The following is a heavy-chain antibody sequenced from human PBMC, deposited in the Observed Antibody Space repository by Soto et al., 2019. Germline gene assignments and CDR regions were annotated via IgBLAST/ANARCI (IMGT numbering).Heavy chain of an antibody. V-gene: IGHV3-23*01. Sequence: PGGSLRLSCAASGFTFSSYAMSWVRQAPGKGLEWVSAISGSGGSTYYADSVKGRFTISRDNSKNTLYLQMNSLRAEDTAVYYCAKDLEYDFWSGYSYYYYGMDVWGQGTTVTVSS. CDR2: ISGSGGST. CDR1: GFTFSSYA. J-gene: IGHJ6*02. D-gene: IGHD3-3*01. CDR3: AKDLEYDFWSGYSYYYYGMDV.